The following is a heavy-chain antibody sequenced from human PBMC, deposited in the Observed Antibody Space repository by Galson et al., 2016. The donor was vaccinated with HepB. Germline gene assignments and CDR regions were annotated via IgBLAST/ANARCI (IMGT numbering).Heavy chain of an antibody. CDR2: IYYSGST. J-gene: IGHJ4*02. D-gene: IGHD5-18*01. CDR1: GGSISGSSYY. Sequence: SETLSLTCTVSGGSISGSSYYWGWIRQPPGKGLGWIGSIYYSGSTYYNPSLKSRVTISVDTSKNQFSLKLSSVTAADTAVYYCARQGDPLIPWIQLWLPVYWGQGTLVTVSS. CDR3: ARQGDPLIPWIQLWLPVY. V-gene: IGHV4-39*01.